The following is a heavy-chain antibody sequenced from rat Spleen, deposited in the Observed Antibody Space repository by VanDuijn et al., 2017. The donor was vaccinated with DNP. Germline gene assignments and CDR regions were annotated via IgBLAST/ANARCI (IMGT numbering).Heavy chain of an antibody. CDR1: GYSITSNY. D-gene: IGHD1-10*01. V-gene: IGHV3-1*01. J-gene: IGHJ4*01. Sequence: EVQLQESGPGLVKPSQSLSLTCSVTGYSITSNYWGWIRKFPGNKMEWIGHINYSARTTYNPSLKSRISITRDTSKNQFFLQLNSVTTDDTATYYCSAYNNYVAMDAWGQGTSVTVSS. CDR2: INYSART. CDR3: SAYNNYVAMDA.